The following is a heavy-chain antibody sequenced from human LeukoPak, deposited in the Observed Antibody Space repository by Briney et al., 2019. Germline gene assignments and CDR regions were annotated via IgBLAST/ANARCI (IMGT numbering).Heavy chain of an antibody. J-gene: IGHJ2*01. V-gene: IGHV4-39*01. CDR3: ARRRMKPVWYFDL. D-gene: IGHD1-14*01. Sequence: SETLSLTCTVSGGSISSSSYYWAWIRQPPGKGLEWIESIYYSGSTYYNPSLKSRVTISVDTSKSQFSLKLSSVTAADTAVYYCARRRMKPVWYFDLWGRGTLVTVSS. CDR2: IYYSGST. CDR1: GGSISSSSYY.